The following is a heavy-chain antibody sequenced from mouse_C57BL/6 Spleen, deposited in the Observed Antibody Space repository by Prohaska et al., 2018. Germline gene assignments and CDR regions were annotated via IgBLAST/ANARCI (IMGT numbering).Heavy chain of an antibody. J-gene: IGHJ4*01. Sequence: GKSLEWIGYINPNNGGTSYNQKFKGKATLTVNKSSSTAYMELRSLTSEDSAVYYCASYYGSSYAMDYWGQGTSVTVSS. D-gene: IGHD1-1*01. V-gene: IGHV1-22*01. CDR3: ASYYGSSYAMDY. CDR2: INPNNGGT.